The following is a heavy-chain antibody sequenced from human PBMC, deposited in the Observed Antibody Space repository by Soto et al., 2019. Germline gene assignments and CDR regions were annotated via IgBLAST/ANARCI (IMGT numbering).Heavy chain of an antibody. CDR2: IRNRPNSYTT. CDR1: GFTFSDHY. D-gene: IGHD3-10*01. V-gene: IGHV3-72*01. Sequence: EVQLVESGGGLVQPGGSLRLSCAASGFTFSDHYMEWVRQAPGKGLEWVGRIRNRPNSYTTQYAASVKGRFAVLRDDSEILVYLQMNDLKTAATAVYYCVRDSGRGFYFDYWGQGAQVTVSS. CDR3: VRDSGRGFYFDY. J-gene: IGHJ4*02.